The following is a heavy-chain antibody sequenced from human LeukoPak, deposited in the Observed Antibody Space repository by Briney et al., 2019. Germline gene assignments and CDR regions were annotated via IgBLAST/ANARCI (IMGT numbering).Heavy chain of an antibody. D-gene: IGHD2-2*01. Sequence: ASVKVSCKASGYTFTSYGISWVRQAPGQGLEWMGWISAYNGNTNYAQKLQGRVTMTTDTSTSTAYMELRSLRSDVTAVYYCARDPGLRYCSSTSCYDSYYSDYWGQGTLVTVSS. CDR3: ARDPGLRYCSSTSCYDSYYSDY. CDR1: GYTFTSYG. J-gene: IGHJ4*02. V-gene: IGHV1-18*01. CDR2: ISAYNGNT.